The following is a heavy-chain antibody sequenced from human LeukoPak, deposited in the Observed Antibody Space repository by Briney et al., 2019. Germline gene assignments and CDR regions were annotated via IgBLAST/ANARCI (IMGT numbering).Heavy chain of an antibody. Sequence: ASVKVSCKASGYTFTNYVVHWVRQAPGQRPEWMGWIKAGNCDTKYSPDVQGRVTITRDTSASTAYMELRSLTSEDTAIYYCARDDCGATCYPGGYWGQGTLVTVSS. CDR2: IKAGNCDT. CDR1: GYTFTNYV. CDR3: ARDDCGATCYPGGY. D-gene: IGHD2-21*01. J-gene: IGHJ4*02. V-gene: IGHV1-3*01.